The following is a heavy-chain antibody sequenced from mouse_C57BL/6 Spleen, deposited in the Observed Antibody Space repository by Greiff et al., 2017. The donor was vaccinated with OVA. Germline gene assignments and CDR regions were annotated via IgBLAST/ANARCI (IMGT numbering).Heavy chain of an antibody. V-gene: IGHV5-16*01. CDR2: INSDGSST. CDR1: GFTFSDYY. J-gene: IGHJ1*03. Sequence: EVHLVESEGGLVQPGSSMKLSCTASGFTFSDYYMAWVRQVPEKGLEWVANINSDGSSTYYLDSLKSRFIITRDNAKNILYLQMGGLKSEDTATYYCARERYGTHWYFDVWGTGTTVTVSS. CDR3: ARERYGTHWYFDV. D-gene: IGHD1-1*01.